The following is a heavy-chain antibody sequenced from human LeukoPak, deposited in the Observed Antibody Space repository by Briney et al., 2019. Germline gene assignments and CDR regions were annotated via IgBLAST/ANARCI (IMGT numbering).Heavy chain of an antibody. V-gene: IGHV4-34*01. J-gene: IGHJ5*02. D-gene: IGHD3-3*01. CDR1: GFTFSSYS. CDR2: INHSGST. CDR3: ARGYDFWSGYYRQNWFDP. Sequence: GSLRLSCAASGFTFSSYSMNWVRQPPGKGLEWIGEINHSGSTNYNPSLKSRVTISVDTSKNQFSLKLSSVTAADTAVYYCARGYDFWSGYYRQNWFDPWGQGTLVTVSS.